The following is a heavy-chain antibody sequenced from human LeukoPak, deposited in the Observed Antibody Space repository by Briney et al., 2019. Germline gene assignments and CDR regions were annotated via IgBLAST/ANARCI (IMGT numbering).Heavy chain of an antibody. V-gene: IGHV1-2*02. CDR3: GGDRCGSGSCYTGWFDP. CDR2: INPKNGGT. D-gene: IGHD2-2*02. CDR1: GHTFTGYY. Sequence: ASVKVSCKASGHTFTGYYIHWVRQAPGQGLEWMGWINPKNGGTKYGQKFQGRVTMTRDTSISTVYMELSRLRFDDTAVYYCGGDRCGSGSCYTGWFDPWGQGTLVTVSS. J-gene: IGHJ5*02.